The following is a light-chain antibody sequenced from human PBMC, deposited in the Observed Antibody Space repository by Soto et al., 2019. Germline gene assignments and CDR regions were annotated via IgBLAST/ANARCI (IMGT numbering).Light chain of an antibody. Sequence: EIVLTQSPATLSWSLGERATLSCRASQSLSGYLAWYQQRPGQAPRLLIYDASHRATGIPARFTGSGSGTDLTLIISRLEPEDSAVYYCQDRGNWPIFTFGGGTKVDIK. J-gene: IGKJ4*01. CDR3: QDRGNWPIFT. V-gene: IGKV3-11*01. CDR2: DAS. CDR1: QSLSGY.